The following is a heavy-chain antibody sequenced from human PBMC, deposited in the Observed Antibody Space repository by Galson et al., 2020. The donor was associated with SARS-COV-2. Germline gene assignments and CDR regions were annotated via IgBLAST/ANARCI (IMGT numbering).Heavy chain of an antibody. J-gene: IGHJ4*02. CDR3: ARDVAEWTSGYYYVDY. CDR1: GGSISSSSHY. D-gene: IGHD3-22*01. Sequence: SETLSLTCTVSGGSISSSSHYWDWIRQPPGKGLEWIGSIHYSGSTYYNPSLKSRVTISGDTSKNQFSLKLTSVTAADTAVYYCARDVAEWTSGYYYVDYWGQGTLVTVSS. V-gene: IGHV4-39*07. CDR2: IHYSGST.